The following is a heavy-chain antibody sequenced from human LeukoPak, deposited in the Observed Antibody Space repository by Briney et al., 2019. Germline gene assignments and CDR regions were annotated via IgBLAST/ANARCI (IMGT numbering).Heavy chain of an antibody. Sequence: SETLSLTCTVSGGSISSYYWSWIRQPPGKGLEWIGYIYYSGSTNYNPSLKSRVTISVDTSKNQFSLKLSSVTAGDAAVHYSARGRSNFDYWGQGTLVTVSS. D-gene: IGHD5-24*01. J-gene: IGHJ4*02. V-gene: IGHV4-59*01. CDR3: ARGRSNFDY. CDR2: IYYSGST. CDR1: GGSISSYY.